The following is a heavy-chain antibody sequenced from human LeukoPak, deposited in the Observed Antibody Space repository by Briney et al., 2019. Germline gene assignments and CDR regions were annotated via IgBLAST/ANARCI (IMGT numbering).Heavy chain of an antibody. D-gene: IGHD1-26*01. CDR1: GGSISTSSYY. Sequence: PSETLSLTCTVSGGSISTSSYYWGWIRQPPGKGLEWIGYIYYSGSTNYNPSLKSRVTISVDTSKNQFSLKLSSVTAADTAVYYCARGLLVGAIVDYFDYWGQGTLVTVSS. V-gene: IGHV4-61*05. J-gene: IGHJ4*02. CDR3: ARGLLVGAIVDYFDY. CDR2: IYYSGST.